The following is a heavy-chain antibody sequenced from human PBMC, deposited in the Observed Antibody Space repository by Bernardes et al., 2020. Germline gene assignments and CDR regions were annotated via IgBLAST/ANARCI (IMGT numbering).Heavy chain of an antibody. CDR3: TREHTGLTFGGVIDNKIDH. J-gene: IGHJ4*02. D-gene: IGHD3-16*02. CDR2: ISSSAGTI. Sequence: GGSLRLSCAASGFTFNIYNMNWVRRAPGKGLEWVSHISSSAGTIHYADSVKGRFTISRDNARNSLYLQMNGLRDEDTAVYYCTREHTGLTFGGVIDNKIDHWGQGTLVTVSS. CDR1: GFTFNIYN. V-gene: IGHV3-48*02.